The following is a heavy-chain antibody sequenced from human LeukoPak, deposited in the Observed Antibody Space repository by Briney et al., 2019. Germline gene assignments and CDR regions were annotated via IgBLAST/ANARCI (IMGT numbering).Heavy chain of an antibody. CDR1: GGSISSYY. CDR3: ARGGGYDILTGYYSEYFDY. J-gene: IGHJ4*02. CDR2: IYYNGST. D-gene: IGHD3-9*01. Sequence: SETLSLTCTVSGGSISSYYWSWIRQPPGKGLEWIGYIYYNGSTNYNPSLKSRVTISVDTSKNQFSLKLSSVTAADTAVYSCARGGGYDILTGYYSEYFDYWGQGTLVTVSS. V-gene: IGHV4-59*01.